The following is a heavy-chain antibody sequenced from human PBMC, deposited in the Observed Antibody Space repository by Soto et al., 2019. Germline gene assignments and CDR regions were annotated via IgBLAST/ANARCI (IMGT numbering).Heavy chain of an antibody. Sequence: ASVKGSCKASRYTFITDGFSWVRQAPGQGLEWLGWISAHNDNARYAQRLQGRVTMTTDTSTSTAYMELRSLRSDDTAVYYCARDWGCSGGTCFDTFDIWGQGTMVTVSS. CDR1: RYTFITDG. D-gene: IGHD2-15*01. J-gene: IGHJ3*02. CDR2: ISAHNDNA. V-gene: IGHV1-18*01. CDR3: ARDWGCSGGTCFDTFDI.